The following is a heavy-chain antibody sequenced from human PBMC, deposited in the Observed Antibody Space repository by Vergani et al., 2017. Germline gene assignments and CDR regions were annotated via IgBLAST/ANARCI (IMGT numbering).Heavy chain of an antibody. V-gene: IGHV3-21*01. CDR2: ISSSSSYI. J-gene: IGHJ4*02. D-gene: IGHD2-2*01. Sequence: EVQLVESGGGLVKPGGSLRLSCAASGFTFSSYSMDWVRQAPGKGLEWVSSISSSSSYIYYADSVKGRFTISRDNAKNSLYLQMNSLRAEDTAVYYCASVRTDCSSTSCTRGIMDYWGQGTLVTVSS. CDR3: ASVRTDCSSTSCTRGIMDY. CDR1: GFTFSSYS.